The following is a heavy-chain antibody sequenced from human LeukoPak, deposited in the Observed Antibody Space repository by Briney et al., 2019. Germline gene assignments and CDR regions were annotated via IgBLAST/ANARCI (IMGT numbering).Heavy chain of an antibody. CDR3: ARVLSYSGSYDDY. CDR1: GYTFTGYY. V-gene: IGHV1-2*02. D-gene: IGHD1-26*01. Sequence: VASVKVSCKASGYTFTGYYMHWVRQAPGQGLEWMGWINPNSGGTNYAQKFQGRVTVTRDTSISTAYMELSRLRSDDTAVYYCARVLSYSGSYDDYWGQGTLVTVSS. CDR2: INPNSGGT. J-gene: IGHJ4*02.